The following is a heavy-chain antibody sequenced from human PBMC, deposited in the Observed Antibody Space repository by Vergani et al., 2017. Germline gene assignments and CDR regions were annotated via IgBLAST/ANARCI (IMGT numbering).Heavy chain of an antibody. D-gene: IGHD3-22*01. V-gene: IGHV4-39*07. CDR2: IYYSGST. CDR3: ARSAYYDSSGQTY. Sequence: QLQLQESGPRLVKPSGTLSLPCTVSGGSISSSSYYWGSIRQPPGKGLEWIVSIYYSGSTYYNPSLKSRVTISIDTAKNQFSLNLSSVTAADTAVYYCARSAYYDSSGQTYWGQGTLVTVSS. CDR1: GGSISSSSYY. J-gene: IGHJ1*01.